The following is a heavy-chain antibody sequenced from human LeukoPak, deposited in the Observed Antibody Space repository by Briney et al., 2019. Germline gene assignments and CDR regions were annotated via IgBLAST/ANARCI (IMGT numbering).Heavy chain of an antibody. Sequence: GRSLRLSCAASGFTFSSYAMHWVRQAPGKGLEWVAVISYDGSNKYYADSVKGRFTISRDNSKNTLYLQMNSLRAEDTAVYYCARDRRLGYCSSTSCLFTFDYWGQGTLVTVSS. V-gene: IGHV3-30-3*01. CDR2: ISYDGSNK. CDR1: GFTFSSYA. CDR3: ARDRRLGYCSSTSCLFTFDY. J-gene: IGHJ4*02. D-gene: IGHD2-2*01.